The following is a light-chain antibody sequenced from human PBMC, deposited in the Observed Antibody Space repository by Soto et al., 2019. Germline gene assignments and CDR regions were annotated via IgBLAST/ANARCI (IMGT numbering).Light chain of an antibody. Sequence: EIVMTQSPATLSMSPGERDTLSCRASQSISSNLAWYQQKPGQAPRLLIYGASTRATGIPARFSGSGSGTDFTLTISSLQSEDFAIYYCQQYNNWPPLYTFGQGTKLENK. CDR1: QSISSN. V-gene: IGKV3-15*01. J-gene: IGKJ2*01. CDR2: GAS. CDR3: QQYNNWPPLYT.